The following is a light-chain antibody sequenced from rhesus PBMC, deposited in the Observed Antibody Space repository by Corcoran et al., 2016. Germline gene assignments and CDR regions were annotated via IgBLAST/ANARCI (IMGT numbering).Light chain of an antibody. J-gene: IGLJ6*01. CDR3: CSYTTSSNDV. V-gene: IGLV2S7*01. CDR2: DVS. CDR1: SSDVGGYNY. Sequence: QSAPTQPPSVSGSPGQSVTISCTGTSSDVGGYNYVSWYQQHPGKAPKLMIYDVSKRPSGVSDRFSDSESGNTASLTISGLQAEDEADYYCCSYTTSSNDVFGSGTKLTVL.